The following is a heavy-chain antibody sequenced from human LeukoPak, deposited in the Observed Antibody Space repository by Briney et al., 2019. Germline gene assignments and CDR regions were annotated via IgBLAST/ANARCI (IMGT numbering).Heavy chain of an antibody. J-gene: IGHJ4*02. CDR2: ISPNNGDI. V-gene: IGHV1-18*01. CDR1: GYTFGSYG. Sequence: ASVKVSCKASGYTFGSYGVTWVRQAPGQGLEWMGWISPNNGDIVYAQKFQGRVTLTIETSTTTASMEVRSLRSDDTAMYYCARAPPGMTMGPGDNWGQGTLVIVSS. CDR3: ARAPPGMTMGPGDN. D-gene: IGHD6-13*01.